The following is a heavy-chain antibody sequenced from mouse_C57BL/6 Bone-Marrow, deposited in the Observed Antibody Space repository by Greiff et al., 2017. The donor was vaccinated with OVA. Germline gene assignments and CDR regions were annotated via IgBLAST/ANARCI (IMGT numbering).Heavy chain of an antibody. D-gene: IGHD1-1*01. CDR1: GYAFSSYW. J-gene: IGHJ4*01. CDR3: ARKGSSPRAMDC. V-gene: IGHV1-80*01. Sequence: QVQLQQSGAELVKPGASVKISCKASGYAFSSYWMNWVKQRPGKGLEWIGQIYPGDGDTNYNGKFKGKATLTADKSSSAAYMQLSSLTSEDSAVYFCARKGSSPRAMDCWGQGTSVTVSS. CDR2: IYPGDGDT.